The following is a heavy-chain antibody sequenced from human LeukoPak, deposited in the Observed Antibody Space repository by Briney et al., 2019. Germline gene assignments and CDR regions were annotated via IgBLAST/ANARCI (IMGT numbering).Heavy chain of an antibody. CDR2: IIPTLGIA. J-gene: IGHJ4*02. Sequence: SVKVCCKASGGTFSSYSITWVRQAPGQGLEWMGRIIPTLGIANYAQKFQGRVTITADKSTSTAYMELSSLRSEDTAVYYCAGEEERGVTVAGTAFDYWGQGTLVTVSS. CDR3: AGEEERGVTVAGTAFDY. D-gene: IGHD6-19*01. V-gene: IGHV1-69*04. CDR1: GGTFSSYS.